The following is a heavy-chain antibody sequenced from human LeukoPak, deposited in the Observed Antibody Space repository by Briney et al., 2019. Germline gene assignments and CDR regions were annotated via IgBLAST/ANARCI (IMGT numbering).Heavy chain of an antibody. D-gene: IGHD3-10*01. Sequence: GASVKVSCKASGYTFTSYGISWVRQAPGQGLEWMGWISAYNGNTNYAQKLQGRVTMTTDTSTSTAYMELRSLRSDDTAVYYCARAGKSGSRGVTSGPYYYYYMDVWGKGTTVTISS. CDR2: ISAYNGNT. J-gene: IGHJ6*03. CDR3: ARAGKSGSRGVTSGPYYYYYMDV. V-gene: IGHV1-18*01. CDR1: GYTFTSYG.